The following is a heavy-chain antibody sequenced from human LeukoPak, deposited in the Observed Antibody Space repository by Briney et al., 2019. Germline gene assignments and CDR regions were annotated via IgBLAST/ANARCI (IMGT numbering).Heavy chain of an antibody. CDR3: AREPPYYYYMDV. Sequence: PGGSLRLSCAASGFTFSSYWMHWVRQAPGKGLVWVSRISSDGSSTSYADSVKGRFTISRDNAKNTLYLQMNSLRAEDTAVYYCAREPPYYYYMDVWGKGTTVTISS. J-gene: IGHJ6*03. CDR1: GFTFSSYW. CDR2: ISSDGSST. V-gene: IGHV3-74*01.